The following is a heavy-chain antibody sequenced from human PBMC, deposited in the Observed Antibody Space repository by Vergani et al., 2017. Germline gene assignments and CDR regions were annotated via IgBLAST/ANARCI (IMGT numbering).Heavy chain of an antibody. CDR2: IYHSGST. CDR3: ARDHGYYVSSCYDY. J-gene: IGHJ4*02. Sequence: QVQLQESGPGLVKPSETLSLTCTVSGYSISSGYYWGWIRQPPGKGLEWIGSIYHSGSTYYNPSLKSRVTISVDTSKNQFSLKLSTVTAADTAVYYCARDHGYYVSSCYDYWGQGTLVTVSS. D-gene: IGHD3-22*01. CDR1: GYSISSGYY. V-gene: IGHV4-38-2*02.